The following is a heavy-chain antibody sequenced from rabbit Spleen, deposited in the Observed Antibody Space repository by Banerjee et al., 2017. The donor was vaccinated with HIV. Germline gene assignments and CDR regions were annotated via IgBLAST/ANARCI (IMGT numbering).Heavy chain of an antibody. V-gene: IGHV1S45*01. CDR1: GFDFSNKAV. D-gene: IGHD7-1*01. CDR2: INAVTGKA. CDR3: VREAGYAGYGDGNL. J-gene: IGHJ4*01. Sequence: QEQLVESGGGLVQPEGSLTLTCSASGFDFSNKAVMCWVRQAPGKGLEWIACINAVTGKAVYASWAKGRFTFSKASSTTVTLQMTSLPAADTATYFCVREAGYAGYGDGNLWGQGTLVTVS.